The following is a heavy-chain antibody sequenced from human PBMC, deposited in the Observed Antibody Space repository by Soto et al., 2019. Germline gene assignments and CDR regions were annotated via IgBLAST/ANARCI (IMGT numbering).Heavy chain of an antibody. J-gene: IGHJ6*03. CDR3: ARVKTASGSDAGNYDMDV. D-gene: IGHD3-16*01. Sequence: QVQLVQSGAAVKKHGSSVMVACKASGDIFSNYTISWMRQAPGQGLEWMGRIIPILDVANYTLRFQGRVTIIADKSTCTVYMELSSVRSEHTTIYDCARVKTASGSDAGNYDMDVLCKGIAVTASS. CDR2: IIPILDVA. V-gene: IGHV1-69*02. CDR1: GDIFSNYT.